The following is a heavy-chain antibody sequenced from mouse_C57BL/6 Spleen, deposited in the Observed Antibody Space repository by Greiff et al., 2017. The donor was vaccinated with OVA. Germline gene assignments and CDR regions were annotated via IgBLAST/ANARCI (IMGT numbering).Heavy chain of an antibody. V-gene: IGHV1-42*01. CDR3: ARLTTEGVGDFDY. J-gene: IGHJ2*01. D-gene: IGHD2-12*01. CDR2: INPSTGGT. Sequence: EVQLQQSGPELVKPGASVKISCKASGYSFTGYYMNWVKQSPEKSLEWIGEINPSTGGTTYNQKFKAKATLTVDKSSSTAYMQLKSLTSEDSAVYDCARLTTEGVGDFDYWGQGTTLTVSS. CDR1: GYSFTGYY.